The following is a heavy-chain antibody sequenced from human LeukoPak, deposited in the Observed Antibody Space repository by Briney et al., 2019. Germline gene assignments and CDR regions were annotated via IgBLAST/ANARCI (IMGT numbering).Heavy chain of an antibody. Sequence: PGRSLRLSCAASGFTFSSYGMHWVRQAPGKGLEWVAAISYDGSNKYYADSVKGRFTISRDNSKNTLYLQMNSMRAEDTAVYYCAKELERTGGGNYWGQGTLVTVSS. V-gene: IGHV3-30*18. CDR3: AKELERTGGGNY. CDR2: ISYDGSNK. CDR1: GFTFSSYG. D-gene: IGHD1-1*01. J-gene: IGHJ4*02.